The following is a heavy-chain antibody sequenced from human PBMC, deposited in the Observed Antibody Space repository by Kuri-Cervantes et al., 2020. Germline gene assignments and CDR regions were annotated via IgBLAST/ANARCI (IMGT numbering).Heavy chain of an antibody. Sequence: GESLKISCAASGFTFDDYAMHWVRQAPGKGLEWVALISDDGSNVYYADSVKGRFTISRDNSKNTLYVQMNSLRGEDTAVYSCARDRVRSFDIWGQGTMVTVSS. CDR1: GFTFDDYA. D-gene: IGHD3-10*01. CDR2: ISDDGSNV. CDR3: ARDRVRSFDI. J-gene: IGHJ3*02. V-gene: IGHV3-30-3*01.